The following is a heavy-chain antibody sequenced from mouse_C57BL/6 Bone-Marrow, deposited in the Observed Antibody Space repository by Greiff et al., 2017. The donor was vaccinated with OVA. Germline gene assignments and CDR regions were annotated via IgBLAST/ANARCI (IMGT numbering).Heavy chain of an antibody. Sequence: QVQLKQPGAELVMPGASVKLSCKASGYTLTSYWMHWVKQRPGQGLEWIGEIDPSDSYTNYNQKFKGKSTLTVDKSSSTAYMQLSSLTSEDSAVYYCARSHYYGSSHWYFDVWGTGTTVTVSS. CDR2: IDPSDSYT. D-gene: IGHD1-1*01. CDR3: ARSHYYGSSHWYFDV. CDR1: GYTLTSYW. V-gene: IGHV1-69*01. J-gene: IGHJ1*03.